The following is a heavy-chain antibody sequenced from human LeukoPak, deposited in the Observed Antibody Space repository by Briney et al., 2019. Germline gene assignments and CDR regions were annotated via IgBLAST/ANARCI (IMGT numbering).Heavy chain of an antibody. J-gene: IGHJ4*02. D-gene: IGHD2-8*01. V-gene: IGHV4-38-2*02. CDR1: GYSISSGYY. Sequence: SETLSLTCTASGYSISSGYYWSWIRQPPGKGLEWIGEINHSGSTNYNPSLKSRVTISVDTSKNQFSLKLSSVTAADTAVYYCARVRGYCTNGVCPNWGQGTLVTVSS. CDR3: ARVRGYCTNGVCPN. CDR2: INHSGST.